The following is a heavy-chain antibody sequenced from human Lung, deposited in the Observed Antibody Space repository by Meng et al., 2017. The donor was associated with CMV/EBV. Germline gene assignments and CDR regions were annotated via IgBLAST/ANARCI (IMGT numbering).Heavy chain of an antibody. CDR1: GGAISSSNW. J-gene: IGHJ4*02. CDR2: IYHSGSN. Sequence: LQGSGPRLVCASGTLSLTCAVSGGAISSSNWWSWVRQPPGKGLEWIGEIYHSGSNNYNPSLKSRVTISVDKSKNQFSLKLSSVTAADTAVYYCASFPPPGKQWLVPDYWGQGTLVTVSS. CDR3: ASFPPPGKQWLVPDY. D-gene: IGHD6-19*01. V-gene: IGHV4-4*02.